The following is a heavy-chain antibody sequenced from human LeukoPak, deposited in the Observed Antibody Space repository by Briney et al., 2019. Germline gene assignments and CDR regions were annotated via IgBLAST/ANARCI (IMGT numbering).Heavy chain of an antibody. CDR3: ARGAVAGLDY. D-gene: IGHD6-19*01. J-gene: IGHJ4*02. CDR1: GGSFSGYY. CDR2: INHSGST. Sequence: SETLSLTCAVYGGSFSGYYWSWIRQPPGKGLEWVGEINHSGSTNYNPSLKSRVTISVDTSKNQFSLKLSSVTAADTAVYYCARGAVAGLDYWGQGTLVTVSS. V-gene: IGHV4-34*01.